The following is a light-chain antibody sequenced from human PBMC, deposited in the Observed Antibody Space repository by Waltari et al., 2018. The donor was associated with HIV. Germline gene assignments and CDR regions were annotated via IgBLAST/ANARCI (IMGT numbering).Light chain of an antibody. CDR1: TIGSNR. J-gene: IGLJ1*01. CDR2: DDS. V-gene: IGLV3-21*02. CDR3: QVWDSSSDHRV. Sequence: SYVLTQPPSVTVAPGQTARISCGGSTIGSNRVPWYQQKPGQAPVLGGYDDSDRPAGIPERFSGSNSGNTATLTISRVEAGDEADYYCQVWDSSSDHRVFGTGTKVTVL.